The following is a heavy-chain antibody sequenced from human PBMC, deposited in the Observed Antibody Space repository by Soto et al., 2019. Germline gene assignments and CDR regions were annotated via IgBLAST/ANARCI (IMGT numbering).Heavy chain of an antibody. Sequence: SETLSLTCPVSGVSISSHYWSWNRQPPGKGLEWIGFIYNSGSASYNPSLQSRVTISVDTSKNQVSLKVTSVTAADSAVYYCARGKLAADLWGPGALVTVSS. CDR2: IYNSGSA. CDR1: GVSISSHY. V-gene: IGHV4-59*11. CDR3: ARGKLAADL. J-gene: IGHJ5*02.